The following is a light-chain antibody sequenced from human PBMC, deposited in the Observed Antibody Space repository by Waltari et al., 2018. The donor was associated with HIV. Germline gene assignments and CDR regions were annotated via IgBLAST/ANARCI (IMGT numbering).Light chain of an antibody. Sequence: QSVLTQPPLASGTLGQRVTISCSGRSPNIARHIVTWYQQLPGTAPKLLIYSNKQRPSGVPDRFSGSKSGTSASLAISGLQSEDEADYYCAAWDDSLNGWVFGGGTKLTVL. CDR1: SPNIARHI. CDR3: AAWDDSLNGWV. J-gene: IGLJ3*02. V-gene: IGLV1-44*01. CDR2: SNK.